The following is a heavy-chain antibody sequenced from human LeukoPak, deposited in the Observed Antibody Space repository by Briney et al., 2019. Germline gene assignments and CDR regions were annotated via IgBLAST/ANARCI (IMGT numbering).Heavy chain of an antibody. D-gene: IGHD2-2*02. CDR3: IGSAIYCSSTSCHIGHFDY. V-gene: IGHV3-49*04. CDR2: IRSKAYGGTP. J-gene: IGHJ4*02. Sequence: GGSLRLSCTASGFTFGDYAMSWVRQAPGKGLEWVGFIRSKAYGGTPEYAASVKGRFTISRDDSKSIAYLQMNSLKTEDTAVYFCIGSAIYCSSTSCHIGHFDYWGQGTLVTVSS. CDR1: GFTFGDYA.